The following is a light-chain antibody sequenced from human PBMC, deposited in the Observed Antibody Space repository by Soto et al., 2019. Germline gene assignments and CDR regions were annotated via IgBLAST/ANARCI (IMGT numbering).Light chain of an antibody. CDR2: KTS. V-gene: IGKV1-5*03. CDR3: QQCDSSSYT. J-gene: IGKJ2*01. Sequence: DIQMTQSPSTLSASVGDRVTITCRASQSIGRSLAWYQQKPGKAPKLLIFKTSTLESGVPSRFSGSGSGTEFTLTINSLQPDDFANYYCQQCDSSSYTFGQGTKLDIK. CDR1: QSIGRS.